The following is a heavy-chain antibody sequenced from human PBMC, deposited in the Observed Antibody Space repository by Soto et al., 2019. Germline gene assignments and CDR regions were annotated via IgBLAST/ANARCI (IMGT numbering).Heavy chain of an antibody. CDR2: ISVYNGIT. Sequence: QVQLVQSGAEVKKRGASVKVSFKTSGYTFSSYDISWVRQAPGQGLEWMGWISVYNGITNYAQKLQGRVTLTTDTSTSTAYIELRGLRSDDTAVYYCARHYRPVAQDYFDYWGQGTLVTVSS. D-gene: IGHD5-12*01. V-gene: IGHV1-18*01. CDR3: ARHYRPVAQDYFDY. CDR1: GYTFSSYD. J-gene: IGHJ4*02.